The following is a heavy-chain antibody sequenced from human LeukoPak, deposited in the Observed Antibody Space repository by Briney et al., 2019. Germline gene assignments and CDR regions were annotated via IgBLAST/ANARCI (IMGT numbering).Heavy chain of an antibody. V-gene: IGHV4-59*08. CDR3: ARDLISGWNFDAFDI. Sequence: PSETLSLTCTVSGGSINSYYWSWIRQPPGKGLEWIGYIYYGGSTNYNPSLKSRVTISVDTSKNQFSLKLSSVTAADTAVYYCARDLISGWNFDAFDIWGQGTMVTVSS. J-gene: IGHJ3*02. CDR1: GGSINSYY. CDR2: IYYGGST. D-gene: IGHD6-19*01.